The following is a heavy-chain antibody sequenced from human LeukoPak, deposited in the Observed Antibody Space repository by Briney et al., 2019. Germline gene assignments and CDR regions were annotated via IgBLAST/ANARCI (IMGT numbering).Heavy chain of an antibody. CDR2: ISSSSSYI. V-gene: IGHV3-21*01. CDR3: ARDQQQLRDY. J-gene: IGHJ4*02. D-gene: IGHD6-13*01. Sequence: AGGSLRLSCAASGFTFSSYSMNWVRQAPGKGLEWVSSISSSSSYIYYADSVKGRFTISRDNAKNSLYLQMNSLRAEDTAVYYCARDQQQLRDYWGQGTLVTVSS. CDR1: GFTFSSYS.